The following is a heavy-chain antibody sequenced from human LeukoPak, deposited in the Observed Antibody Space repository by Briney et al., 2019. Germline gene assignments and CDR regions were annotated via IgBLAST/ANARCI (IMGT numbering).Heavy chain of an antibody. Sequence: GGSLRLSCAASGFTISSNYMSWVRQAPGKGLEWVSVIYTGGSTSYADSVKGRFTISRGSSKNTLFLQMNSLRAEDTAVYYCARASTLRTGDAHWGQGTLVTVSS. D-gene: IGHD7-27*01. CDR1: GFTISSNY. CDR2: IYTGGST. J-gene: IGHJ4*02. CDR3: ARASTLRTGDAH. V-gene: IGHV3-66*01.